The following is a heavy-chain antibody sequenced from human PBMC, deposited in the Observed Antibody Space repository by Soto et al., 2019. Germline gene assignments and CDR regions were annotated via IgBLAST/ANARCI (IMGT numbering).Heavy chain of an antibody. CDR2: IYYSGST. CDR3: ARYVRPWFDP. J-gene: IGHJ5*02. Sequence: QLQLQESGPGLVKPSETLSLTCTVSGGSISSSSYYWGWIRQPPGKGLEWIGSIYYSGSTYYNPSLKTRVTISVDTSKNQFSLKLSSVTAADTAVYYCARYVRPWFDPWGQGTLVTVSS. V-gene: IGHV4-39*01. D-gene: IGHD3-16*01. CDR1: GGSISSSSYY.